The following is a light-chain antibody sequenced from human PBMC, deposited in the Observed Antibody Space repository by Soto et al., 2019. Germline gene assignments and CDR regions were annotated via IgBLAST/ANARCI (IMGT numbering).Light chain of an antibody. V-gene: IGLV1-47*01. CDR3: AAWDDTLNGLV. CDR2: RAS. Sequence: QSVLTQPPSASGTPGQRVTISCSGSSSNIGSNYVYWYQQVPGTAPRLLMYRASQRPSGVPDRFSGSKSGTSASLAISGLRSEDEADYDCAAWDDTLNGLVFGGGTKVTVL. CDR1: SSNIGSNY. J-gene: IGLJ2*01.